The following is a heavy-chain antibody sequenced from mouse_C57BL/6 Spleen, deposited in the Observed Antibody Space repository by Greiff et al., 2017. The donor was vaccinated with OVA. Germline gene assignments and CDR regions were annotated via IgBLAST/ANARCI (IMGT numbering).Heavy chain of an antibody. CDR2: IHPNSGST. CDR3: AGYGYDVIAWFAY. J-gene: IGHJ3*01. CDR1: GYTFTSYW. V-gene: IGHV1-64*01. D-gene: IGHD2-2*01. Sequence: QVQLQQPGAELVKPGASVKLSCQASGYTFTSYWMHWVKQRPGQGLEWIGMIHPNSGSTNYNEKFKSKATLTVDKSSSTAYMQLSSLTSEDSAVYYCAGYGYDVIAWFAYWGQGTLVTVSA.